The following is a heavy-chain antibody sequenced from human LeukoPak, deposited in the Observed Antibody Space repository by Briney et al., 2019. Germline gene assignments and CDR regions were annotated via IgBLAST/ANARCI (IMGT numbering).Heavy chain of an antibody. Sequence: GGSLRLSCAASGFTVSDTYMSWVRQSPGKGLEWVSVVYKDGKMFYIDSVKGRFAISRDTSKNTVYLRMNNLRAEDTAVYYCASRHCSGGDCYFAGADPFDHWGQGTLVTVSS. V-gene: IGHV3-53*01. J-gene: IGHJ4*02. CDR3: ASRHCSGGDCYFAGADPFDH. D-gene: IGHD2-21*01. CDR2: VYKDGKM. CDR1: GFTVSDTY.